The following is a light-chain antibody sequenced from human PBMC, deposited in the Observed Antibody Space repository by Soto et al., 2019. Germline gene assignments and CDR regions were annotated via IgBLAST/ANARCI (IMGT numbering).Light chain of an antibody. CDR1: QVISSW. J-gene: IGKJ4*01. V-gene: IGKV1-12*01. CDR2: KAS. Sequence: DIQMTQSPSSVSASVGDTVTITCRASQVISSWLAWYQHKPGRAPKLLIYKASNLQPGVPSRFSGSGSEADFTFTLTIRNLQPEDFATYYCQQASSFPLTFGGGTKVEIK. CDR3: QQASSFPLT.